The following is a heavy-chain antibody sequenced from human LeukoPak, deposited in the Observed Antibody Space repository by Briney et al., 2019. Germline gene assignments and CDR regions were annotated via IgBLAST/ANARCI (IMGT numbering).Heavy chain of an antibody. CDR3: VRGIEVAGTFSWFDP. J-gene: IGHJ5*02. CDR1: GFTLSVYW. D-gene: IGHD6-19*01. CDR2: INKDGSST. V-gene: IGHV3-74*01. Sequence: GGSLRLSCAASGFTLSVYWMHWVRQAPGKGLVWLSRINKDGSSTTHADSVKGRFTISRDNAKNTLYLQMNSLRAEDTAIYYCVRGIEVAGTFSWFDPWGQGTLVTVSS.